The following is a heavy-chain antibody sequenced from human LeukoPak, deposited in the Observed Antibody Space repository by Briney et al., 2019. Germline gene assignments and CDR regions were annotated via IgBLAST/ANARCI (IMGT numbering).Heavy chain of an antibody. CDR1: RYTFTSYY. CDR2: INPSGGST. D-gene: IGHD1-26*01. CDR3: ARGGRVGATDNWFDP. J-gene: IGHJ5*02. Sequence: ASVKVSCKASRYTFTSYYMHWVRQAPGQGLEGMGIINPSGGSTSYAQKFQGRVTMTRDMSTSPVYMELSSWRFEGTAVYYCARGGRVGATDNWFDPWGQGTLVTVSS. V-gene: IGHV1-46*01.